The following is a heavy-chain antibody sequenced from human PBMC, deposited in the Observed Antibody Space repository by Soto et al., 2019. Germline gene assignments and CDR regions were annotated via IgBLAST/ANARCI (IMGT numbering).Heavy chain of an antibody. V-gene: IGHV4-39*01. Sequence: SETLSLTCTVSCGSISSSSSYWGWIRQPPGKGLEWIGSIYYSGSTYYNPSLKSRVTISVDTSKNQFSLKLSSVTAADTAVYYCASPGRLLWFGELLYKSWYFDLWGRGTLVTVS. CDR1: CGSISSSSSY. CDR3: ASPGRLLWFGELLYKSWYFDL. CDR2: IYYSGST. D-gene: IGHD3-10*01. J-gene: IGHJ2*01.